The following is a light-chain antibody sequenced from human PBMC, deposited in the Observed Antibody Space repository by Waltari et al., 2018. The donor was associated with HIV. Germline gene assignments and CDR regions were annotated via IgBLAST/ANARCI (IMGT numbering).Light chain of an antibody. CDR3: QSYDGTGCV. V-gene: IGLV6-57*03. J-gene: IGLJ2*01. Sequence: NFKLTQPHSVSESPGKMVTISCARHGGDIDSNYVQWYQQRPGSAPIPIMYEDNRRPSGVTDRFTGSIDKSSNSASLTISGLKPEDEADYYCQSYDGTGCVFGGGTKLTVL. CDR2: EDN. CDR1: GGDIDSNY.